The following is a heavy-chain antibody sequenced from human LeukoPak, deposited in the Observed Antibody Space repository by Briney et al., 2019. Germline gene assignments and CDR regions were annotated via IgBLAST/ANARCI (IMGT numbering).Heavy chain of an antibody. Sequence: GGSLRLSCAASGFTFSSYGMHWVRQAPGKGLEWVAVIWYDGSNKYYADSVKGRFTISRDNSKNTLYLQMNSLRAEDTAVYYCAKAVVRRRLQFHYWGQGTLVTVSS. CDR3: AKAVVRRRLQFHY. V-gene: IGHV3-33*06. CDR2: IWYDGSNK. J-gene: IGHJ4*02. D-gene: IGHD5-24*01. CDR1: GFTFSSYG.